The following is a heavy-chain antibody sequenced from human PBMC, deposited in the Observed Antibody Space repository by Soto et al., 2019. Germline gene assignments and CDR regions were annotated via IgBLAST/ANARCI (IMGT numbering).Heavy chain of an antibody. V-gene: IGHV1-69*06. Sequence: QVHLVQSGAEVRKPGSSVKVCCAASGGTFGSYTVTWVRQAPGQGLEWMGEIIPMFGTASYAQKFQGRVTLTADKSTTTAHMELSSLSSDDTAVYFCARQKAMPPHFYSGMDVWGQGTTVTVSS. J-gene: IGHJ6*02. CDR1: GGTFGSYT. D-gene: IGHD2-2*01. CDR2: IIPMFGTA. CDR3: ARQKAMPPHFYSGMDV.